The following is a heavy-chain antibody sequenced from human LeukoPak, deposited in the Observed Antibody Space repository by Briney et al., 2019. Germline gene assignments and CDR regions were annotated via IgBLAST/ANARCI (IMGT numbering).Heavy chain of an antibody. V-gene: IGHV4-34*01. CDR1: GGSFSGYY. CDR2: INHSGST. D-gene: IGHD3-10*01. CDR3: ARAKYYYGSGSYGSYYYYYGMDV. J-gene: IGHJ6*02. Sequence: SETLSLTCAVYGGSFSGYYWSWIRQPPGKGLEWIGEINHSGSTNYNPSLKSRVTISVDTSKNQFSLKLSSVTAADTAVYYGARAKYYYGSGSYGSYYYYYGMDVWGQGTTVTVSS.